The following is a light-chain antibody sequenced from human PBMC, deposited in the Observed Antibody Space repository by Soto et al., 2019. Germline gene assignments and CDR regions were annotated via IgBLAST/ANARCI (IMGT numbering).Light chain of an antibody. V-gene: IGLV2-8*01. CDR3: SSYAGSNNFGGYF. CDR1: SSDVGGYNY. Sequence: QSVLPQPLSASGSPGQSVTISCTGTSSDVGGYNYVSWYQQHPGKAPKLMIYEVSKRPSGVPDRFSGSKSGNTASLTVSGLQAEDEADYYCSSYAGSNNFGGYFFGTGTKVTVL. J-gene: IGLJ1*01. CDR2: EVS.